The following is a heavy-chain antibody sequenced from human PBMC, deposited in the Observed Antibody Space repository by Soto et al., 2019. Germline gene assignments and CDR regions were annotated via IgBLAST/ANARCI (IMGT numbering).Heavy chain of an antibody. CDR1: GDSVSSNSAA. V-gene: IGHV6-1*01. CDR2: TYYRSKWYN. J-gene: IGHJ5*02. CDR3: ARTPYLEWSGWFDP. Sequence: SQTLSLTCAISGDSVSSNSAAWNWIRQSPSRGLEWLGGTYYRSKWYNDYAVSVKSRITINPDTSKNQFSLQLNSVTPEDTAVYYCARTPYLEWSGWFDPWGQGTLVTVSS. D-gene: IGHD3-3*01.